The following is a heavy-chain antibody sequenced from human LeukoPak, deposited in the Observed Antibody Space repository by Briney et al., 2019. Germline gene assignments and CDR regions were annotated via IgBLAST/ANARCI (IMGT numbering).Heavy chain of an antibody. CDR1: GFTFXXXX. J-gene: IGHJ5*02. V-gene: IGHV3-30*07. CDR3: ARDPQRGGYYDFWSGYSHLGNWFDP. D-gene: IGHD3-3*01. CDR2: ISYDGSNK. Sequence: AXGFTFXXXXXXWXRXAPGXXXXXXXXISYDGSNKXYADSVKGRFTISRDNSKNTLYLQMNSLRAEDTAVYYCARDPQRGGYYDFWSGYSHLGNWFDPWGQGTLVTVSS.